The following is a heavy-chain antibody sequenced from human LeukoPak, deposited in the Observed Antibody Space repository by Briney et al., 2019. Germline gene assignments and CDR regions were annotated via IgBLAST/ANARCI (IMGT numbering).Heavy chain of an antibody. J-gene: IGHJ6*04. Sequence: ASVKLSCKASGYTFTSYGINWVRQAPGQGLEWMGWISAYNGNTNYAQKLQGRVTMTTDTFTGTAYRELSSLRSDDTAVYYCAVSITMAYYYGMDVWGKGATVTVSS. V-gene: IGHV1-18*04. CDR2: ISAYNGNT. D-gene: IGHD3-10*01. CDR1: GYTFTSYG. CDR3: AVSITMAYYYGMDV.